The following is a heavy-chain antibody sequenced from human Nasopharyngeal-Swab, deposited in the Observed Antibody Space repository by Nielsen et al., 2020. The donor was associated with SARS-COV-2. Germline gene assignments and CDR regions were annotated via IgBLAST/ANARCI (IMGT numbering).Heavy chain of an antibody. J-gene: IGHJ6*02. D-gene: IGHD6-13*01. Sequence: WILRPQGRGLEWIGYIYYTGSTYCNPSLKSRVTISVDTSKNQFSLKLTSVTAADTAVYYCARYPSSSWSSYGMDVWGQGTTVTVSS. CDR2: IYYTGST. CDR3: ARYPSSSWSSYGMDV. V-gene: IGHV4-31*02.